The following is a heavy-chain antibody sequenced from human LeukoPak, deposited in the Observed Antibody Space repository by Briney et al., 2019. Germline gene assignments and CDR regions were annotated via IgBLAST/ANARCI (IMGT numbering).Heavy chain of an antibody. D-gene: IGHD6-13*01. CDR2: IKQDGSEK. CDR3: ATSTAAAGTD. J-gene: IGHJ4*02. V-gene: IGHV3-7*03. Sequence: GGSLRLSCAASGFTFSSYWMSWVRQAPGKGLKWVANIKQDGSEKYYVDSVKGRFTISRDNAQNSLYLQMNSLRAEDTAIYYCATSTAAAGTDWGQGTLVTVSS. CDR1: GFTFSSYW.